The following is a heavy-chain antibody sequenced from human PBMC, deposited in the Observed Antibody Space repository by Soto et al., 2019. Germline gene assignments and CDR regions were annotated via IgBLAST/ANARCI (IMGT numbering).Heavy chain of an antibody. Sequence: GGSLRLSCAASGFTFSSYAMSWVRQAPGKGLEWVSAISGSGGSTYYADSVKGRFTISRDNSKNTLYLQMNSLRAEDTAVYYCAKDMGWYYDFWSGPAPIDYWGQGTLVTVSS. CDR3: AKDMGWYYDFWSGPAPIDY. J-gene: IGHJ4*02. CDR1: GFTFSSYA. V-gene: IGHV3-23*01. CDR2: ISGSGGST. D-gene: IGHD3-3*01.